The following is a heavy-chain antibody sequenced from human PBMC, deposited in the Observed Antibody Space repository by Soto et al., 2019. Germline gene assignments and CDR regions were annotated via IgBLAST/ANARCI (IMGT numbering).Heavy chain of an antibody. D-gene: IGHD3-10*01. CDR3: AKPKDTHYYYGSGSYPPPSY. CDR1: GFTFSSYG. Sequence: GGSLRLSCAASGFTFSSYGMHWVRQAPGKGLEWVAVISYDGSNKYYADSVKGRFTISRDNSKNTLYLQMNSLRAEDTAVYYCAKPKDTHYYYGSGSYPPPSYWGQGTLVTVSS. V-gene: IGHV3-30*18. J-gene: IGHJ4*02. CDR2: ISYDGSNK.